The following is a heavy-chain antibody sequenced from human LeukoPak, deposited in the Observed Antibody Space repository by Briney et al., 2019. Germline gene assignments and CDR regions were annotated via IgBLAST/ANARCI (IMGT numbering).Heavy chain of an antibody. CDR3: ARGGTAMANYYYYYMDV. D-gene: IGHD5-18*01. CDR2: IKQDGSEK. Sequence: GGSLRLSCAASGFTFSSYWMSWVRQAPGKGLEWVANIKQDGSEKYYVDSVKGRFTISRDNAKNSLYLQMNSLRAEDTAVYYCARGGTAMANYYYYYMDVWGKGTTVTVSS. J-gene: IGHJ6*03. CDR1: GFTFSSYW. V-gene: IGHV3-7*01.